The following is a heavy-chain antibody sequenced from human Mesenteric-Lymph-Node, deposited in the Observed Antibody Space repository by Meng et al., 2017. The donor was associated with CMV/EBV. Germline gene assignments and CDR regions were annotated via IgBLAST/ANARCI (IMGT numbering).Heavy chain of an antibody. D-gene: IGHD1-26*01. CDR2: ISWNSGSI. J-gene: IGHJ4*02. CDR3: VKDIYREKQVGAHDY. CDR1: GFTFDEYA. V-gene: IGHV3-9*01. Sequence: SLKISCAASGFTFDEYAMHWVRQAPGKGLEWVSGISWNSGSIGYVDSVKGRFTISRENAKNSLYLQMNSLRAEDTALYYCVKDIYREKQVGAHDYWGQGTLVTVSS.